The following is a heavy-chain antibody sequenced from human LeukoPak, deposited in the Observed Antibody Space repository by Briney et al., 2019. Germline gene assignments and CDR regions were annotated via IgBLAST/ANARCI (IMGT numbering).Heavy chain of an antibody. V-gene: IGHV4-39*01. D-gene: IGHD6-6*01. CDR3: ARILSGSSSSR. Sequence: SETLSLTCTVSGGSISSSSYYWGWIRQPPGKGLEWIGSIYYSGSTYYNPSLKSRVTISVDTSKNQCSLKLSSVTAADTAVYYRARILSGSSSSRWGQGTLVTVSS. CDR1: GGSISSSSYY. J-gene: IGHJ4*02. CDR2: IYYSGST.